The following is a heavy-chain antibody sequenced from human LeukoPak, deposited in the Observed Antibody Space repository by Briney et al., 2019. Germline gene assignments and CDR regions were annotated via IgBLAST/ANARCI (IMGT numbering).Heavy chain of an antibody. CDR1: GFTFSSYA. D-gene: IGHD3-22*01. CDR2: ISGSGGST. Sequence: PGGSLRLSCAASGFTFSSYAMSWVRQAPGKGLEWVSAISGSGGSTYYADSVKGRFTISRDNSKNTLYLQMNSLRAEDTAVYYCAKGTYYDSSGYYYFPHYYGMDVWGQGTTVTVSS. J-gene: IGHJ6*02. V-gene: IGHV3-23*01. CDR3: AKGTYYDSSGYYYFPHYYGMDV.